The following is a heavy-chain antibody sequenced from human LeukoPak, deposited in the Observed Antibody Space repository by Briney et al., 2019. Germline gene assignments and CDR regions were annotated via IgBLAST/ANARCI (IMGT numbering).Heavy chain of an antibody. CDR2: IWYDGSNK. CDR3: ARSHSPYYYGSEEDFDY. Sequence: PGGSLRLSCAASGFSFSSYGMHWVRQAPGKGLEWVAVIWYDGSNKYYADSVKGRSTISRDNSKNTLYLQMNSLRAEDTAVYYCARSHSPYYYGSEEDFDYWGQGTLVTVSS. D-gene: IGHD3-10*01. J-gene: IGHJ4*02. V-gene: IGHV3-33*01. CDR1: GFSFSSYG.